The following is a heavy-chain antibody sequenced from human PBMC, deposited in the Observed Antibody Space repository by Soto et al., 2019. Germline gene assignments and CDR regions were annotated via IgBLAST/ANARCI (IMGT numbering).Heavy chain of an antibody. CDR3: ARMFSGDYTFFFAY. J-gene: IGHJ4*02. CDR1: GGTFSRYA. CDR2: ITPMFGTA. Sequence: ASVKVSCKASGGTFSRYAISWVRQAPGQGLEWMGGITPMFGTANYAQKFQGRLTITADESTTTAYMELSSLRSEDTAVYYCARMFSGDYTFFFAYWGQGTLVTVSS. D-gene: IGHD4-17*01. V-gene: IGHV1-69*13.